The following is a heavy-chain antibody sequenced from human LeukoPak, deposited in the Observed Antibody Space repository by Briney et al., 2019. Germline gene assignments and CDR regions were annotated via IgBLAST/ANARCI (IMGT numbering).Heavy chain of an antibody. J-gene: IGHJ6*02. D-gene: IGHD2-2*01. V-gene: IGHV1-8*01. CDR1: GYTFTSYD. Sequence: ASVKVSCKASGYTFTSYDFNWLRQATGQGPEWMGWMNPNSGATGYAQKFQGRATMTRSASINTAYMELSNLRSEDTAVYYCARTPPRGQLLSHYYYYGMDVWGQGTTVTVSS. CDR2: MNPNSGAT. CDR3: ARTPPRGQLLSHYYYYGMDV.